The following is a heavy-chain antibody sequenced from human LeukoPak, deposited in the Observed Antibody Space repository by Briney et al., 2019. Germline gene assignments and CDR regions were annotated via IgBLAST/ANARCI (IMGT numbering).Heavy chain of an antibody. CDR1: VYTFTGYY. V-gene: IGHV1-2*02. J-gene: IGHJ4*02. D-gene: IGHD2-15*01. Sequence: ASVKVSCKASVYTFTGYYIHWVRQAPGQGREGRGWINPNSGGTNYTQKFQGRVTITRDTSISTVYMELSRLRSDDTAVYYCARAQVEYCSGGRCYSGYWGQGTMVTVSS. CDR2: INPNSGGT. CDR3: ARAQVEYCSGGRCYSGY.